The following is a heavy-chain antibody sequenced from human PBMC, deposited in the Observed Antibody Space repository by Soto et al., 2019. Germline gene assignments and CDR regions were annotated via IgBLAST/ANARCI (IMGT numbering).Heavy chain of an antibody. CDR1: GGPVRDAYSY. V-gene: IGHV4-30-4*01. D-gene: IGHD2-8*02. Sequence: SETLSLTCTVSGGPVRDAYSYWPWIRQPPGKGLEWMGYLSYTGSTYYNPSLRNRATISVDESSNHLSLRLSSVTAADTAVYFCARELEGGVFDLWGRGTLVTVS. CDR2: LSYTGST. CDR3: ARELEGGVFDL. J-gene: IGHJ3*01.